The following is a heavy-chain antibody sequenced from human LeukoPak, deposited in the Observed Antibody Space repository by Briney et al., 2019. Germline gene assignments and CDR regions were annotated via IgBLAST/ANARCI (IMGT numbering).Heavy chain of an antibody. CDR3: ARPSYDILTASYYFDY. CDR1: GFTFSSYS. V-gene: IGHV3-21*01. CDR2: ISSSSSYI. J-gene: IGHJ4*02. D-gene: IGHD3-9*01. Sequence: PGGSLRLSCAASGFTFSSYSMNWVRQAPGKGLEWVSSISSSSSYIYYADSVKGRFTISRDNAKNSLYLQMNSLRAEDTAVYYCARPSYDILTASYYFDYWGQGTLVTVSS.